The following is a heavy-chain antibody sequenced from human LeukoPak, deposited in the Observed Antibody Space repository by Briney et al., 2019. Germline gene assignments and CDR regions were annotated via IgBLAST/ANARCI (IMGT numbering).Heavy chain of an antibody. CDR2: ISDSDYST. CDR1: GLTFSRYA. D-gene: IGHD1-20*01. V-gene: IGHV3-23*01. J-gene: IGHJ4*02. Sequence: GGSLRLSCVASGLTFSRYAMTWVRQAPGKGLEWVSGISDSDYSTYYADSVQGRFTISRDNSKDTLYLQMNSLRAEDTAVYYCVKETGITGAGDCWGQGTLVTVSS. CDR3: VKETGITGAGDC.